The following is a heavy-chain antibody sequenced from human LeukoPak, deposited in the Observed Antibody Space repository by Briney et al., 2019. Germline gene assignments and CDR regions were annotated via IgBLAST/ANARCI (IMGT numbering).Heavy chain of an antibody. CDR1: GGSINSYY. CDR2: IYTSGST. Sequence: SETLSLTCTVSGGSINSYYWSWIRQPAGKGLEWIGRIYTSGSTNYNPSLKSRVTISVDTSKNQFSLKLSSVTAADTAVYYCARGRIAAPEFDPWGQGTLVTVSS. D-gene: IGHD6-6*01. J-gene: IGHJ5*02. V-gene: IGHV4-4*07. CDR3: ARGRIAAPEFDP.